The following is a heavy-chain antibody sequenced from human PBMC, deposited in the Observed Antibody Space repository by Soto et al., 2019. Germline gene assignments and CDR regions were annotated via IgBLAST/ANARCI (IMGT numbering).Heavy chain of an antibody. CDR3: AKGPIVVVTAEYFQH. J-gene: IGHJ1*01. Sequence: QVQLVESGGGVVQPGRSLRLSCVASGFTFSSYGMHWVRQAPGKGLEWVAVISYDGSNKYYADSVKGRLTISRDNSKNTLYLEMNSLRPEDTAVYCCAKGPIVVVTAEYFQHWGQGTLVTVSS. CDR2: ISYDGSNK. V-gene: IGHV3-30*18. D-gene: IGHD2-21*02. CDR1: GFTFSSYG.